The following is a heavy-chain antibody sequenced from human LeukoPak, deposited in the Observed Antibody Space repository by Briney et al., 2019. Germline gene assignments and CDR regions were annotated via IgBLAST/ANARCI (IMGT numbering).Heavy chain of an antibody. CDR3: ARDQAPRGIDY. Sequence: ASVKVSCKASGYTLTSHGISWVLQAPGQGLEWMGWISFYNGNTNYAQKLQGRMTMTTDTSTSTAYMELRRLRSDDTAVYYCARDQAPRGIDYWGQGTLVTVSS. J-gene: IGHJ4*02. V-gene: IGHV1-18*01. CDR1: GYTLTSHG. D-gene: IGHD3-10*01. CDR2: ISFYNGNT.